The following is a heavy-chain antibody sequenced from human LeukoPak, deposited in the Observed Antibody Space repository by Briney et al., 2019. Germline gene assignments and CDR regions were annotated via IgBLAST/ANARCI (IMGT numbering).Heavy chain of an antibody. J-gene: IGHJ5*02. D-gene: IGHD6-19*01. CDR1: GFTFEDYA. CDR3: AKDKWSGAVKFNLFDP. CDR2: ISWNSGTI. Sequence: GGSLRLSCAASGFTFEDYAMHWVRQAPGKGLEWVSGISWNSGTIGYADSVKGRFTISRDNAKNSLYLQMNSLRVEDTALYYCAKDKWSGAVKFNLFDPWGQGTLVTVSS. V-gene: IGHV3-9*01.